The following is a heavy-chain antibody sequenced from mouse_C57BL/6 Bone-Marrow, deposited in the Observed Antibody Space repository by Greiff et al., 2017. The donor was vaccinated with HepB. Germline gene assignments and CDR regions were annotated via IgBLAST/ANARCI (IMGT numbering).Heavy chain of an antibody. CDR2: IYPGDGDT. CDR3: ARSSSYYAMDY. CDR1: GYAFSSSW. J-gene: IGHJ4*01. Sequence: VQLQQSGPELVKPGASVKISCKASGYAFSSSWMNWVKQRPGKGLEWIGRIYPGDGDTNYNGKFKGKATLTADKSSSTAYMQLNSLTSEDSSVYFCARSSSYYAMDYWGQGTSVTVSS. V-gene: IGHV1-82*01.